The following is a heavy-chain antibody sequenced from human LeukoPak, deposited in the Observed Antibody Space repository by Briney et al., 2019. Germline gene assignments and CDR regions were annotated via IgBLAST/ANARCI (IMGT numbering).Heavy chain of an antibody. CDR3: ARGYCSGGSCYSCFDY. CDR1: GYTFTGYY. D-gene: IGHD2-15*01. V-gene: IGHV1-2*02. J-gene: IGHJ4*02. CDR2: INPNSGGT. Sequence: HVASVKVSCKASGYTFTGYYMHWVRQAPGQGLEWMGWINPNSGGTNYAQKFQGRVTMTRDTSISTAYMELSRLRSDDTAVYYCARGYCSGGSCYSCFDYWGQGTLVTVSS.